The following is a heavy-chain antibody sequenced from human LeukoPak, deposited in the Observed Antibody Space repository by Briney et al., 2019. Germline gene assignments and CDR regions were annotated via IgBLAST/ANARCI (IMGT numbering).Heavy chain of an antibody. CDR3: ARIGGAGYRYGYALGY. J-gene: IGHJ4*02. Sequence: ASVKVSCKASGYTFTSYYMHWVRQAPGQGLEWMGIINPSGGSTSYAQKFQGRVTMTRDTSTSTVYMELSSLRSEDTAVYYCARIGGAGYRYGYALGYWGQGTLVNVSS. V-gene: IGHV1-46*01. CDR1: GYTFTSYY. CDR2: INPSGGST. D-gene: IGHD5-18*01.